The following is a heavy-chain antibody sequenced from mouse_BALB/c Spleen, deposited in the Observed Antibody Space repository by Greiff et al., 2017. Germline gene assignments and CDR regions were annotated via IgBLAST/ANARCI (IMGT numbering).Heavy chain of an antibody. D-gene: IGHD1-2*01. V-gene: IGHV5-17*02. Sequence: EVMLVESGGGLVQPGGSRKLSCAASGFTFSSFGMHWVRQAPEKGLEWVAYISSGSSTIYYADTVKGRFTISRDNPKNTLFLQMTSLRSEDTAMYYCARSGITTAHMDYWGQGTSVTVSS. CDR1: GFTFSSFG. J-gene: IGHJ4*01. CDR3: ARSGITTAHMDY. CDR2: ISSGSSTI.